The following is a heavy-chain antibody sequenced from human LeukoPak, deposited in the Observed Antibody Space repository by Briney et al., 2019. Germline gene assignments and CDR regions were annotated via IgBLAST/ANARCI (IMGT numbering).Heavy chain of an antibody. CDR2: IIPIFGTA. CDR3: AVEWFGEVGY. D-gene: IGHD3-10*01. V-gene: IGHV1-69*05. CDR1: GGTFSSYA. J-gene: IGHJ4*02. Sequence: GASVKVSCKASGGTFSSYAISWVRQAPGQGLEWMGGIIPIFGTANYAQKFQGRVTITTDESTSTAYMELSSLRSEDTAVYYCAVEWFGEVGYWGQGTLVTVSS.